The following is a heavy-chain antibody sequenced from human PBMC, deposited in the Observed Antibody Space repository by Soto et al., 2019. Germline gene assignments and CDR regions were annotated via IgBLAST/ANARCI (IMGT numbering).Heavy chain of an antibody. CDR1: GISFSDYG. Sequence: PGGSLRLSCAASGISFSDYGMHWVRQAPGKGLKWVAIISYDAKYKYYAESVKGRFTISRDNSRNTLNLQMTSLGGEDTAVYYCATNLQRRTLSDAFDIWGQGTMVTVSS. CDR3: ATNLQRRTLSDAFDI. CDR2: ISYDAKYK. V-gene: IGHV3-30*03. J-gene: IGHJ3*02. D-gene: IGHD3-3*02.